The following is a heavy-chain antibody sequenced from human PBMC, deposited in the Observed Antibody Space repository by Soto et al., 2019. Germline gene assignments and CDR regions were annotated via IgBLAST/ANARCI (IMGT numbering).Heavy chain of an antibody. V-gene: IGHV1-3*01. J-gene: IGHJ4*02. CDR1: GYSFSSYA. D-gene: IGHD2-21*01. CDR2: ITGGNNT. CDR3: ARGRLFNDF. Sequence: GASVKVSCKASGYSFSSYAIHWVRLAPGQSLEWMGWITGGNNTKYSQRFLGRVSITSDTSASTAYMEVSSLTSEDTALYYCARGRLFNDFWGQGTLVTVSS.